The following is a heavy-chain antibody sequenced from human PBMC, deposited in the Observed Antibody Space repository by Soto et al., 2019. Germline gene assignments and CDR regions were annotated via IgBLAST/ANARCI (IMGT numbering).Heavy chain of an antibody. V-gene: IGHV3-21*01. CDR3: ARDQREYCTNSVCYTSPMFAFDI. CDR1: GFTFSSYS. J-gene: IGHJ3*02. CDR2: ISSSSSYI. D-gene: IGHD2-8*01. Sequence: GGSLRLSCAASGFTFSSYSMNWVRQAPGKGLEWVSSISSSSSYIYYADSVKGRFTISRDNAKNSLYLQMNSLRAEDTVVYHCARDQREYCTNSVCYTSPMFAFDIWGQGTMVTVSS.